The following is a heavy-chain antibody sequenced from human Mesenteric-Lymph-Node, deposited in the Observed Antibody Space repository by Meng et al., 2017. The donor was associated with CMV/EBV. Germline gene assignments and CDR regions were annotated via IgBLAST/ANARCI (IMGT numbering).Heavy chain of an antibody. J-gene: IGHJ4*02. CDR1: GYTFIDYY. V-gene: IGHV1-2*06. Sequence: QVQLVQSGAEVKKPGASVRVCCKASGYTFIDYYINWGRQAPRQGLEWMGRINPKTGGRSYAQNFQGRVTMTRDTSINTAYMEVNRLNSDDTAMYYCARDRDTDWYSPFDYWGPGTLVTVSS. CDR3: ARDRDTDWYSPFDY. D-gene: IGHD3-9*01. CDR2: INPKTGGR.